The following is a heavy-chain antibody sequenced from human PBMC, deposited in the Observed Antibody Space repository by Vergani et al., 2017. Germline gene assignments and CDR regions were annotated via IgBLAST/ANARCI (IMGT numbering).Heavy chain of an antibody. CDR1: GGSFSGYY. D-gene: IGHD1-14*01. CDR2: INHSGST. V-gene: IGHV4-34*01. J-gene: IGHJ6*02. CDR3: ARGLRYYYGMDV. Sequence: QVQLQQWGAGLLKPSETLSLTCAVYGGSFSGYYWSWIRQPPGKGLEWIGEINHSGSTNYNPSLKSRVTISVDTSKNQFSLKLSSVTAADPAVYYCARGLRYYYGMDVWGQGTTVTVSS.